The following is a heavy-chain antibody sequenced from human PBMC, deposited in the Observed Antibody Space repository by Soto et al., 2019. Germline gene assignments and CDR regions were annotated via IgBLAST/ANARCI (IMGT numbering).Heavy chain of an antibody. CDR2: ISAYNGNT. J-gene: IGHJ4*02. Sequence: ASVKVSCKASGYTFTSYGISWVRQAPGQGLEWMGWISAYNGNTNYAQKLQGRVTMTTDTSTSTAYMELSSLRSEDTAVYDCARASVGATPMDYWGQGTLVTVSS. CDR1: GYTFTSYG. D-gene: IGHD1-26*01. CDR3: ARASVGATPMDY. V-gene: IGHV1-18*01.